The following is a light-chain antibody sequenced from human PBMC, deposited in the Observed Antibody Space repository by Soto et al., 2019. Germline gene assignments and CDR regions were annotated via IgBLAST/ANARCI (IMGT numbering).Light chain of an antibody. CDR2: DVN. J-gene: IGLJ2*01. CDR3: CSYAGSYTYVV. Sequence: QSALTQPRSVSGSPGQSVTISCTGTSSDVGGYNYVSWYQQHPGKAPKVMIYDVNKRPSGVPDRFSGSKSGNTASLTISGLQAEDEADYYCCSYAGSYTYVVFGGGTKLTVL. V-gene: IGLV2-11*01. CDR1: SSDVGGYNY.